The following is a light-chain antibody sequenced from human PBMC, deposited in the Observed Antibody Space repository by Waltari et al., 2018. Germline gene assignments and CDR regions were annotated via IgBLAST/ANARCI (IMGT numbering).Light chain of an antibody. V-gene: IGLV2-14*01. J-gene: IGLJ3*02. Sequence: QSALTQPASVSGSPGQSITISCTRTSSDVGGYNYVSLYQQHPGKAPKLMIYEVSNRPSGVSNRFSGSKSGNTASLTISGLQAEDEADYYCSSYTSSSTLWVFGGGTKLTVL. CDR3: SSYTSSSTLWV. CDR1: SSDVGGYNY. CDR2: EVS.